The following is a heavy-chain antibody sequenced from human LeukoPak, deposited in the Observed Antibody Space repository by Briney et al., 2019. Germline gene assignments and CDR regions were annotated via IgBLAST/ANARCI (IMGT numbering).Heavy chain of an antibody. CDR3: ARGNYSGKYWGRYYFDY. V-gene: IGHV4-61*02. Sequence: PSQTLSLTCTVSGGSTSSSNYYWSWIRQPAGKGLEWIGRISSSGSTNYNPSLKSRVTISVDTSKNQFSLKLSSVTAADTAVYYCARGNYSGKYWGRYYFDYWGQGTLVTVSS. CDR2: ISSSGST. D-gene: IGHD1-26*01. CDR1: GGSTSSSNYY. J-gene: IGHJ4*02.